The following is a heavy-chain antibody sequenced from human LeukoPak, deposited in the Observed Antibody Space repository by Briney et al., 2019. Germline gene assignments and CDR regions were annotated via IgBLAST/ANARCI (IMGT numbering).Heavy chain of an antibody. D-gene: IGHD3-16*01. Sequence: PSETLSLTCTVSGGSISSSSYWGWIRQPPGKGLEWIGSIYYSGSTYYNPSLESRVTISVDTSKNQFSLKLRFVTAADTAVYYRARPFCNFPWGGLYYLGQGNPVTVSS. J-gene: IGHJ4*01. V-gene: IGHV4-39*01. CDR1: GGSISSSSY. CDR3: ARPFCNFPWGGLYY. CDR2: IYYSGST.